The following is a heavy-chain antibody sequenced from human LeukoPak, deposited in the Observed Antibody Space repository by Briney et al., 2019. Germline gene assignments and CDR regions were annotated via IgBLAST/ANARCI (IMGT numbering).Heavy chain of an antibody. D-gene: IGHD5-12*01. J-gene: IGHJ4*02. Sequence: AAVKVSCKASGYTFTSYGISWVRQAPGQGLEWMGWVSAYNGNTNYAQKLQGRVTMTTDTSTSTAYMELRSLRSDDTAVYYCARVEASGYDYGAFDYWGQGTLVTVSS. CDR2: VSAYNGNT. CDR1: GYTFTSYG. V-gene: IGHV1-18*01. CDR3: ARVEASGYDYGAFDY.